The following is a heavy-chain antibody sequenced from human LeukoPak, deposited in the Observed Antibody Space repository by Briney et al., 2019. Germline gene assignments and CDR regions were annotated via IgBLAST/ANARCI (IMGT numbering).Heavy chain of an antibody. Sequence: SETLSLTCTVSGGSISSYYWSWIRQPPGKGLEWIGYIYYSGSTNYNPSLKSRVTISVDTSKNQFSLKLSSVTAADTAVYYCARATDYDDELDYWGQGTLVTVSS. J-gene: IGHJ4*02. CDR3: ARATDYDDELDY. V-gene: IGHV4-59*01. CDR1: GGSISSYY. CDR2: IYYSGST. D-gene: IGHD4-17*01.